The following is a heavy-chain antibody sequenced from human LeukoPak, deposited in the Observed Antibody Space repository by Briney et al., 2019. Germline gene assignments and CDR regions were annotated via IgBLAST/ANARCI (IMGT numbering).Heavy chain of an antibody. J-gene: IGHJ5*02. CDR2: IWYDGSNK. CDR1: GFTFSSYG. CDR3: ARENIVVVVAAIEYWFDP. D-gene: IGHD2-15*01. Sequence: PGRSLRLSCAASGFTFSSYGMHWVRQAPGKGLEWVAVIWYDGSNKYYADSVKGRFTISRDNSKNTLYLQMNSLRAEDTAVYYCARENIVVVVAAIEYWFDPWGQGTLVTVSS. V-gene: IGHV3-33*01.